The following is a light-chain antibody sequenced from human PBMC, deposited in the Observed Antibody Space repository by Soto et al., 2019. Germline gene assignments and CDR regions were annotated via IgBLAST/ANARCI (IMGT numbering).Light chain of an antibody. CDR3: MLFYGGARPVV. CDR1: TGAVSSGHY. V-gene: IGLV7-46*01. J-gene: IGLJ7*01. Sequence: QAVVTQEPSLTVSPGGTVTLTCGSSTGAVSSGHYPYWFQQKPGQAPRTLIYDTSNKHSWTPARFSGSLLGGKAALTLSGAQPEDEAEYYCMLFYGGARPVVFGGGTQLTVL. CDR2: DTS.